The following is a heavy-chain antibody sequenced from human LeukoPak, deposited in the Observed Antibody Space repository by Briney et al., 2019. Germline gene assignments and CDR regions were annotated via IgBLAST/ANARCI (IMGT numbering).Heavy chain of an antibody. CDR2: ISWNSGSI. Sequence: GRSLRLSCAASGFTFDDYAMHWVRQAPGKGLEWVSGISWNSGSIGYADSVKGRFTISRDNAENSLYLQMNSPRAEDTALYYCAKEGGWYYYYYGMDVWGQGTTVTVSS. D-gene: IGHD6-19*01. V-gene: IGHV3-9*01. J-gene: IGHJ6*02. CDR1: GFTFDDYA. CDR3: AKEGGWYYYYYGMDV.